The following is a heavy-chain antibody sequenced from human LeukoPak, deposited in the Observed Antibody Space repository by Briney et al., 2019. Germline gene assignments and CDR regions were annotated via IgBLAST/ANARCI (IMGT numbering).Heavy chain of an antibody. J-gene: IGHJ3*02. CDR3: ARSFHYYDSSGYPVDAFDI. Sequence: SETLSLTCTVSGGSISSHYWSWIRQPPGKGLEWIGYIYYSRSTNYNPSLKSRVTISVDTSKNQFSLKLSSVTAADTAVYYCARSFHYYDSSGYPVDAFDIWGQGTMVTVSS. D-gene: IGHD3-22*01. V-gene: IGHV4-59*11. CDR1: GGSISSHY. CDR2: IYYSRST.